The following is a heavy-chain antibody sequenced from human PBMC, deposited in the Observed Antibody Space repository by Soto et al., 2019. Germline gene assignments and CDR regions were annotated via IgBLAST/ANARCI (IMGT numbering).Heavy chain of an antibody. J-gene: IGHJ6*02. Sequence: VQLVESGGGVVQPGRSLRLSCAASGFTFSSYAMHWVRQAPGKGLEWVAVISYDGSNKYYADSVKGRFTISRDNSKNTLYLQMNSLRAEDTAVYYCARDSSGGYYGMDVWGQGTTVTVSS. CDR1: GFTFSSYA. CDR2: ISYDGSNK. D-gene: IGHD3-22*01. CDR3: ARDSSGGYYGMDV. V-gene: IGHV3-30-3*01.